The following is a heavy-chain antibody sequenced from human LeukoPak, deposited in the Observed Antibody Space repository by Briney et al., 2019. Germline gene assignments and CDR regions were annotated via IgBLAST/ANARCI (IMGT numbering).Heavy chain of an antibody. CDR3: TKDLRGSYYIDYYYYMDV. CDR2: IRYDGSNK. V-gene: IGHV3-30*02. J-gene: IGHJ6*03. CDR1: GFTFSSYG. Sequence: HPGGSLRLSCAASGFTFSSYGMHWVRQAPGKGLEWVAFIRYDGSNKYYADSVKGRFTISRDNSKNTLYLQMNSLRAEDTAVYYCTKDLRGSYYIDYYYYMDVWGKGTTVTISS. D-gene: IGHD3-10*01.